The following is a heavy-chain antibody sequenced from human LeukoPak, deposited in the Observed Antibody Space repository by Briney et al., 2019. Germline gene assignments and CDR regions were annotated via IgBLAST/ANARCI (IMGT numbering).Heavy chain of an antibody. CDR2: IDSDGSGT. CDR3: VRSVGGQIDY. V-gene: IGHV3-74*01. D-gene: IGHD2-15*01. CDR1: GFIFSRYW. Sequence: GGSLTLSCAASGFIFSRYWIQWVRQAPGKGLVWVSRIDSDGSGTTYADSVKGRLTISRDNAKNTLYLQMNSLRVEDTAVYYCVRSVGGQIDYWGQGTLVTVSS. J-gene: IGHJ4*02.